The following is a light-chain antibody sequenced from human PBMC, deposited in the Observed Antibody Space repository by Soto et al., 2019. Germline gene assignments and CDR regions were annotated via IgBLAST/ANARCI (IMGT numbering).Light chain of an antibody. J-gene: IGLJ3*02. V-gene: IGLV3-21*04. Sequence: SYELTQPPSVSVAPGQTARITCGGNNIGSKSVHWYQQKPGQAPVLVIYYDSDRPSGIPERFSGSNSGNTATLTISRVEAGDEADYYCHMWDSSSDHVMFGGGTKLTVL. CDR2: YDS. CDR1: NIGSKS. CDR3: HMWDSSSDHVM.